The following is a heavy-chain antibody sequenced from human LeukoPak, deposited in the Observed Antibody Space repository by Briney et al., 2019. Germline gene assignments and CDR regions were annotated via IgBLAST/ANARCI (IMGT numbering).Heavy chain of an antibody. CDR1: GYTFTSYG. Sequence: ASVKVSCKAPGYTFTSYGISWVRQAPGQGLEWMGIINPSIGSTIYSQKFQGRVTMTRDTSTSTVYMELSSLKSEDTAVFYCAISGNYFRPFDYWGQGTLVSVSS. V-gene: IGHV1-46*01. CDR2: INPSIGST. CDR3: AISGNYFRPFDY. J-gene: IGHJ4*02. D-gene: IGHD1-26*01.